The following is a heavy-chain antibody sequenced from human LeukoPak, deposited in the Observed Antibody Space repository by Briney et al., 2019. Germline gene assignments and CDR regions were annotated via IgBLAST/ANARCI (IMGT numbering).Heavy chain of an antibody. V-gene: IGHV3-30*03. J-gene: IGHJ3*02. CDR3: GSGQRWLQPPGAFDI. Sequence: GGSLRLSCAASGFTFSSYGMHWVRQAPGKGLEWVAVISYDGSNKHYADSVKGRFTISRDNSKNTLYLQMNSLRAEDTAVYYCGSGQRWLQPPGAFDIWGQGTMVTVSS. CDR1: GFTFSSYG. D-gene: IGHD5-24*01. CDR2: ISYDGSNK.